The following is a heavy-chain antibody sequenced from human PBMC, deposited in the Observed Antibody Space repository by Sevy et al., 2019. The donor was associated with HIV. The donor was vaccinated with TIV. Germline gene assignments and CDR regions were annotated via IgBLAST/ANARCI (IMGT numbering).Heavy chain of an antibody. CDR1: GFTFSAYW. J-gene: IGHJ5*02. D-gene: IGHD6-13*01. Sequence: GGSLRLSCAASGFTFSAYWMHWVRQAPGKGLEWVANISQGGSEKYYVDSVKGRFTISRDNAKNSLFLQMNSLRAEDTAVYYCARALAAAASSWGQGALVTVSS. CDR3: ARALAAAASS. V-gene: IGHV3-7*01. CDR2: ISQGGSEK.